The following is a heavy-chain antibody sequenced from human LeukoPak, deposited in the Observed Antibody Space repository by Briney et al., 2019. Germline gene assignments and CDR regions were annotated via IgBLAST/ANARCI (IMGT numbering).Heavy chain of an antibody. CDR2: ISGSGGTI. J-gene: IGHJ4*02. D-gene: IGHD3-10*01. Sequence: PGGSLRPSCAASGFTFSSYEMNWVRQAPGKGLEWVSYISGSGGTIYYADSVQGRFAISRDNAKNSLYLQVNSLRADDTAVYYCVKSRALDSGDYRQNFDYWGQGTLVTVSS. V-gene: IGHV3-48*03. CDR3: VKSRALDSGDYRQNFDY. CDR1: GFTFSSYE.